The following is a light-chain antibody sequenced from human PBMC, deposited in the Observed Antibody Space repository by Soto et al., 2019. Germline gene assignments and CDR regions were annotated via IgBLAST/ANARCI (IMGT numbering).Light chain of an antibody. Sequence: EIVLTQSPATLSLSPGERAILSCRASQSVSSYLAWYQQQPGQAPRLLIYDASNRATGIPGRFSGSGSGTDFTLTISSLEPEDFAVYYCQQRSNWPPGGSFGQGTKLEIK. CDR3: QQRSNWPPGGS. J-gene: IGKJ2*01. V-gene: IGKV3-11*01. CDR2: DAS. CDR1: QSVSSY.